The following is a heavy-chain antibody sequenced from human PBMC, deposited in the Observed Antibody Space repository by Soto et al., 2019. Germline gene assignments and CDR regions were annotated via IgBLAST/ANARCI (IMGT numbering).Heavy chain of an antibody. CDR3: ARGHYYDNTGPSFDY. V-gene: IGHV1-18*01. CDR1: GYSFSSFG. D-gene: IGHD3-22*01. Sequence: ASVKVSCKASGYSFSSFGFSWVRQAPGQGLEWMGWISAYNGNTNYAQKFQGRVTMTTDTSTSTAYMELRSLRSDDTAVYYCARGHYYDNTGPSFDYWGQGTLVTVSS. J-gene: IGHJ4*02. CDR2: ISAYNGNT.